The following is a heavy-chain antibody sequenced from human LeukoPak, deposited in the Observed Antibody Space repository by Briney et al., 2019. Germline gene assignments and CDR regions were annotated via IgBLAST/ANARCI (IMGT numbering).Heavy chain of an antibody. CDR2: IYYSGST. CDR3: ARRRSRDGYGDH. V-gene: IGHV4-39*01. D-gene: IGHD5-24*01. Sequence: SETLSLTCTVSGGSISSSSYYWGWIRQPPGKGLEWIGTIYYSGSTYYSPSLQSRVSISVDTSKNQFSLRLSSVTAADTAVYFCARRRSRDGYGDHWGQGTLVTVSS. CDR1: GGSISSSSYY. J-gene: IGHJ4*02.